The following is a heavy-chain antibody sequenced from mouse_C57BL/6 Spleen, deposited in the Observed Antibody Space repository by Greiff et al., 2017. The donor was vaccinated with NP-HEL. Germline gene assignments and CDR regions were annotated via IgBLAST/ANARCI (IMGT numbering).Heavy chain of an antibody. CDR2: ISSDSSTI. J-gene: IGHJ1*03. Sequence: EVQVVESGGDLVKPGGSLKLSCAASGFTFSDYGMHWVRQAPEKGLEWVAYISSDSSTIYYADTVKGRFTISRDNAKNTLFLQMTSLRSEDTAMYYCAKSRRYFDVWGTGTTVTVSS. CDR1: GFTFSDYG. CDR3: AKSRRYFDV. V-gene: IGHV5-17*01.